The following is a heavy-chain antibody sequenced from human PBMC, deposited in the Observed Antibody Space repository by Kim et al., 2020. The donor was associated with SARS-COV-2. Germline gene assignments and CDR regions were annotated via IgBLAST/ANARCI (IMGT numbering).Heavy chain of an antibody. D-gene: IGHD3-10*01. Sequence: ASVKVSCKASGYTFTSYGISWVRQAPGQGLEWMGWISAYNGNTNYAQKLQGRVTMTTDTSTSTAYMELRSLRSDDTAVYYCARDKGYGSGSPPSYYYYYYMNVGSKGTTVTVSS. CDR1: GYTFTSYG. V-gene: IGHV1-18*01. J-gene: IGHJ6*03. CDR3: ARDKGYGSGSPPSYYYYYYMNV. CDR2: ISAYNGNT.